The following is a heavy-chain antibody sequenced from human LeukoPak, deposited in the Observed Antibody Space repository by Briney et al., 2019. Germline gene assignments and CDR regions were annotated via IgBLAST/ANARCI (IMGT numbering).Heavy chain of an antibody. D-gene: IGHD1-14*01. CDR3: AHKEVEGLVDHYLGAFDI. CDR1: GFSLSTSAVG. V-gene: IGHV2-5*01. Sequence: SGPTLVNPTQTLTLTCTFSGFSLSTSAVGVGWIRQPPGKALEWLALIYWNDDNRYSPSLKSRLTITKDTSKNQVVLTMSNMDPVDTATYYCAHKEVEGLVDHYLGAFDIWGQGTMVTVSS. J-gene: IGHJ3*02. CDR2: IYWNDDN.